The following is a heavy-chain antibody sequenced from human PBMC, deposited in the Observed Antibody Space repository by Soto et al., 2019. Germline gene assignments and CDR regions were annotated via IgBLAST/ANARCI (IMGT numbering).Heavy chain of an antibody. J-gene: IGHJ4*02. Sequence: RLSCLASGFSFNSFNMNWIRRAPGRGLEWVASISVSGGNIYYGDSVQGRFTISRDNSKRSVFLDLSSLRVEDTAVYYCARDLGLLKSLFDYWGQGTLVTVSS. CDR3: ARDLGLLKSLFDY. D-gene: IGHD3-16*01. V-gene: IGHV3-21*01. CDR1: GFSFNSFN. CDR2: ISVSGGNI.